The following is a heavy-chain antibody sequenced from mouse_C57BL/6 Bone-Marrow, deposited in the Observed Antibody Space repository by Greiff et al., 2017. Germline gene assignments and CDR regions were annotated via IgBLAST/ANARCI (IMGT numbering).Heavy chain of an antibody. CDR2: IDPSDSYP. D-gene: IGHD2-5*01. V-gene: IGHV1-50*01. J-gene: IGHJ3*01. CDR3: SRDRYSRAY. Sequence: QVQLQQSGAELVKPGASVKLSCKASGFTFTSYWMQWVKQRPGQGLEWIGEIDPSDSYPNSNPKFKGKSTLTVDTSSSTVYMQLSSLTSEDSAVYYCSRDRYSRAYWGQGTLVTVSA. CDR1: GFTFTSYW.